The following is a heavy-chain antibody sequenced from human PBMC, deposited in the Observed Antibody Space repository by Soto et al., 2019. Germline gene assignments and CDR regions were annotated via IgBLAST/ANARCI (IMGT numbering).Heavy chain of an antibody. CDR1: GGTFSSYA. J-gene: IGHJ4*02. Sequence: QVQLVQSGAEVKKPGSSVKVSCKASGGTFSSYAISWVRQAPGQGLEWMGGIIPIFGTANYAQKFQGRVTITADESTTPAYMELRSLRSENTAVYYCASRGTADGYNYYEYRSQGTLVTVSS. CDR2: IIPIFGTA. CDR3: ASRGTADGYNYYEY. V-gene: IGHV1-69*12. D-gene: IGHD5-12*01.